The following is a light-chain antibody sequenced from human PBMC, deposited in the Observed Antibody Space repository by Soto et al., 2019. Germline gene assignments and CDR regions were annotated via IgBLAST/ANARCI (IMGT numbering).Light chain of an antibody. CDR1: QSVRSN. Sequence: EIVMTQSPATLSVSPGERATLSCRASQSVRSNLAWYQQKPGQAPRLLIYGASTRATGIPARFSGSGSGTEFTLTISSLQSADFAVYYCQQYNTWPPITFGQGTRLEIK. J-gene: IGKJ5*01. CDR3: QQYNTWPPIT. V-gene: IGKV3-15*01. CDR2: GAS.